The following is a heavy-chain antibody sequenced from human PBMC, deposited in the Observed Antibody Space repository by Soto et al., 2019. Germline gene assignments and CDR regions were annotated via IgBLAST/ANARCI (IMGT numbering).Heavy chain of an antibody. CDR2: INPKIGDT. V-gene: IGHV1-2*02. D-gene: IGHD3-10*02. J-gene: IGHJ6*02. CDR3: ARNMDYYYGRGSGNGHGV. CDR1: GYTFTAYH. Sequence: QVRLVQSGAEVKEPGDSVRVSCEASGYTFTAYHIHWVRQAPGQGREWMGWINPKIGDTGYAKDFQSRISMTSDMSISTVYMELSRLTSDDTAIYYCARNMDYYYGRGSGNGHGVWGQGTTVTVFS.